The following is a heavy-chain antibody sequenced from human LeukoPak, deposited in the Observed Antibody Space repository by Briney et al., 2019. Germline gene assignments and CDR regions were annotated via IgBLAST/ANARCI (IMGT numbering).Heavy chain of an antibody. Sequence: ASVKVSCKASGYTFTSYAMHWVRQAPGQRLEWMGWINAGNGNTKYPQKFQGRVTITRDTSASTAYMELSSLRSEDTAVYYCARGGIAAAGTSWGQGTLVTVSS. J-gene: IGHJ5*02. V-gene: IGHV1-3*01. CDR3: ARGGIAAAGTS. CDR1: GYTFTSYA. CDR2: INAGNGNT. D-gene: IGHD6-13*01.